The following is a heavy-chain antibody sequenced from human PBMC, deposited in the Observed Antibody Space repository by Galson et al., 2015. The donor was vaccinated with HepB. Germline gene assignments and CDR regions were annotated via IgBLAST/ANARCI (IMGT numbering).Heavy chain of an antibody. D-gene: IGHD2-2*01. J-gene: IGHJ6*02. CDR3: TRGFRYCSSTSCYRYYYYYGMDV. CDR2: IRSKAYGGTT. Sequence: SLRLSCAASGFTFGDYAMSWFRQAPGKGLEWVGFIRSKAYGGTTEYAASVKGRFTISRDDSKSIAYLQMNSLKTEDTAVYYCTRGFRYCSSTSCYRYYYYYGMDVWGQGTTVTVSS. CDR1: GFTFGDYA. V-gene: IGHV3-49*03.